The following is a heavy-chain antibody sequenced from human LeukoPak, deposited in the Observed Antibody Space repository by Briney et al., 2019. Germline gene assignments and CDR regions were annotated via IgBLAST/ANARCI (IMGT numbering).Heavy chain of an antibody. CDR3: ARVGSYYDYVWGSYRYTDFDY. V-gene: IGHV4-34*01. D-gene: IGHD3-16*02. Sequence: GSLRLSCAASGFTFSRFGMHWVRQPPGKGLEWIGEINHSGSTNYNPSLKSRVTISVDTSKNQFSLKLSSVTAADTAVYYCARVGSYYDYVWGSYRYTDFDYWGQGTLVTVSS. J-gene: IGHJ4*02. CDR2: INHSGST. CDR1: GFTFSRFG.